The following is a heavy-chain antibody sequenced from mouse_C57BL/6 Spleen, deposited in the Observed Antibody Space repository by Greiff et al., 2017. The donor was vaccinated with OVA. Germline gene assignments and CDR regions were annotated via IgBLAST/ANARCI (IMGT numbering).Heavy chain of an antibody. Sequence: DVQLVESGGGLVKPGGSLKLSCAASGFTFSSYAMSWVRQTPEKRLEWVATISDGGSYTYYPDNVKGRFTISRDNAKNNLYLQMSHLKSEDTAMYYCARDRAAQAKSYFDYWGQGTTLTVSS. J-gene: IGHJ2*01. CDR2: ISDGGSYT. D-gene: IGHD3-2*02. V-gene: IGHV5-4*01. CDR3: ARDRAAQAKSYFDY. CDR1: GFTFSSYA.